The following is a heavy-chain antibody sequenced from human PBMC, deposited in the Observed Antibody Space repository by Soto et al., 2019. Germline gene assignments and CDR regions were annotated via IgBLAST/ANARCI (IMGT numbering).Heavy chain of an antibody. Sequence: ASVKVSCKASGGTFSTYVISWVRQAPGQGLEWVGGIVPILGIANYAQKFQGRVTITADKSTSTAYMELSSLRSEDTAVYYCARLHHLGPRWELRPGIDYWGQGTLVTVSS. V-gene: IGHV1-69*10. J-gene: IGHJ4*02. CDR3: ARLHHLGPRWELRPGIDY. CDR1: GGTFSTYV. CDR2: IVPILGIA. D-gene: IGHD1-26*01.